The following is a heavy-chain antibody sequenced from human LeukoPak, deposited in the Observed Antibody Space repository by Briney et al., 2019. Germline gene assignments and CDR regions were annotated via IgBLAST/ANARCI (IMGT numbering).Heavy chain of an antibody. J-gene: IGHJ4*02. CDR1: GGTFSSYA. CDR3: ASARVAEDQPFDY. V-gene: IGHV1-69*05. CDR2: IIPIFGTA. Sequence: ASVKVSCKASGGTFSSYAISWVRQAPGQGLEWMGGIIPIFGTANYAQKFQGRVTITTDESTSTAYMELSSLRSEDTAVYYCASARVAEDQPFDYWGQGTLVTVSS. D-gene: IGHD2-2*01.